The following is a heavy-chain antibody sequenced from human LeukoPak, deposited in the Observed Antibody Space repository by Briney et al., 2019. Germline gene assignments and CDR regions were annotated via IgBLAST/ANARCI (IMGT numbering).Heavy chain of an antibody. CDR2: IYHSGST. V-gene: IGHV4-38-2*02. J-gene: IGHJ5*02. Sequence: PSETLSLTCTVSGYSISSGYYWGWIRQPPGEGLEWIGSIYHSGSTYYNPSLKSRVTISVDTSKNQFSLKLSSVTAADTAVYYCARVLLWFGESNRGGNWFDPWGQGTLVTVSS. D-gene: IGHD3-10*01. CDR1: GYSISSGYY. CDR3: ARVLLWFGESNRGGNWFDP.